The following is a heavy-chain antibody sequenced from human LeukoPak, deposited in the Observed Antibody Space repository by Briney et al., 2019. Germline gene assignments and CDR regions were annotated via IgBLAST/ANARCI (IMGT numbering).Heavy chain of an antibody. Sequence: SETLSLTCTVSGGSITNYYWNWIRQPPGKGLEWIGHIYYSGSTYYNPSLKSRATISVDTSKNQFSLKLSSVTAADTAVYYCGSGYCSTTSCLHYWGQGTLVTVSS. CDR3: GSGYCSTTSCLHY. CDR2: IYYSGST. J-gene: IGHJ4*02. CDR1: GGSITNYY. D-gene: IGHD2-2*03. V-gene: IGHV4-59*01.